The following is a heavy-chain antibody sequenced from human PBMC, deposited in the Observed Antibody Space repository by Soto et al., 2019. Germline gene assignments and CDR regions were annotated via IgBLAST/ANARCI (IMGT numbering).Heavy chain of an antibody. V-gene: IGHV1-2*02. CDR2: INPKNGDT. CDR3: ARSTGSYSYYGMDV. J-gene: IGHJ6*02. CDR1: GYTLTDYY. Sequence: ASVKVSCKASGYTLTDYYMHWVRQAPGQGLEWMGWINPKNGDTNSAQKFRGRVTMTRDTSISTAYLELSSLRSDDTAVYYCARSTGSYSYYGMDVWGQGTTVTAP. D-gene: IGHD1-26*01.